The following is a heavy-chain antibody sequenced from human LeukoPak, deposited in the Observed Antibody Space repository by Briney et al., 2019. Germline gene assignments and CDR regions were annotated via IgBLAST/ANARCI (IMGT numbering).Heavy chain of an antibody. CDR2: INPSGGST. D-gene: IGHD1-26*01. CDR1: GYTFTSYY. CDR3: ARDGSPYSGSYSAVDY. Sequence: ASVKVSCKASGYTFTSYYMHWVRQASGQGLEWMGIINPSGGSTSYAQKFQGRVTMTRDMSTSTVYMELSSLRSEDTAVYYCARDGSPYSGSYSAVDYWGQGTLVTVSS. J-gene: IGHJ4*02. V-gene: IGHV1-46*01.